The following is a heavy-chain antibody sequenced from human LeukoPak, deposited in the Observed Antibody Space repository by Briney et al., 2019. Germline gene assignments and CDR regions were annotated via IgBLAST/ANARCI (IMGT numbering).Heavy chain of an antibody. V-gene: IGHV6-1*01. CDR1: GDSVSSKSAT. D-gene: IGHD3-16*01. CDR3: ARDGSPFTITSVFDF. J-gene: IGHJ4*02. Sequence: SQTLSLTCVISGDSVSSKSATWSWVRQSPSRGLEWLGRTYYRSKWYSDYAVSVKSRMTINPDTSRNQFSLQLNSVTSEDTAVYYRARDGSPFTITSVFDFWGQGTLVTVSS. CDR2: TYYRSKWYS.